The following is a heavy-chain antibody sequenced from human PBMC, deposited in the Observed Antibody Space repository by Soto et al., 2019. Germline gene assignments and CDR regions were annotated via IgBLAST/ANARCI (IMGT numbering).Heavy chain of an antibody. Sequence: SETLSLTCSVFGGSISSYYWSWIRQPAGKGLEWIGRIYNSGTTNYNPSLESRVTMSVDPSKNQISLKLSSATAADTAIYYCARGPYCGDECYFAYWGQGTLVTVSS. CDR2: IYNSGTT. CDR3: ARGPYCGDECYFAY. V-gene: IGHV4-4*07. D-gene: IGHD2-21*01. J-gene: IGHJ4*02. CDR1: GGSISSYY.